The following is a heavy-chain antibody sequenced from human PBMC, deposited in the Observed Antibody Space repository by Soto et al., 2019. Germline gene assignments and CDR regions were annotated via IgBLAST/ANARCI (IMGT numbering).Heavy chain of an antibody. V-gene: IGHV4-31*03. D-gene: IGHD1-7*01. J-gene: IGHJ2*01. CDR1: GDSICSGGHY. CDR3: ARDGLLTVTTGWYFDL. CDR2: IYYSGGT. Sequence: QVQLQESGPGLVKPAETLSLTCTVSGDSICSGGHYWSWIRQHPGQVLEWIAYIYYSGGTFYNPSHKSRIAISVDTSKNQISLRLTSVTAADTAVYYCARDGLLTVTTGWYFDLWGRGALVTVS.